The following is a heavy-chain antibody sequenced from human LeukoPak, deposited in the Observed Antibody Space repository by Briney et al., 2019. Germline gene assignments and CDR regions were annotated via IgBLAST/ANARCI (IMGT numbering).Heavy chain of an antibody. V-gene: IGHV1-69*13. CDR3: ARGPPTYYDILTGYETYFDY. D-gene: IGHD3-9*01. CDR1: GGTFSSYA. J-gene: IGHJ4*02. CDR2: IIPIFGTA. Sequence: ASVKVSCKASGGTFSSYAISWVRQAPGQGLEWMGGIIPIFGTANYAQKFQGRVTITADESTSTAYMELGSLRSEDTAVYYCARGPPTYYDILTGYETYFDYWGQGTLVTVSS.